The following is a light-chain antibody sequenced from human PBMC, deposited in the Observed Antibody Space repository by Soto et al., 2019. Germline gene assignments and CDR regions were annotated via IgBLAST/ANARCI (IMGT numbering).Light chain of an antibody. Sequence: QSALTQPASVSGSPGQSITISCTGSSSDVGSYNLVSWYQQHPGKAPKPMIYEGSKRPSGVSNRFSGSKSGNTASLTISGLQAEDEADYYCCSYAGGGSYVFGPGTKVTVL. CDR2: EGS. J-gene: IGLJ1*01. CDR1: SSDVGSYNL. V-gene: IGLV2-23*01. CDR3: CSYAGGGSYV.